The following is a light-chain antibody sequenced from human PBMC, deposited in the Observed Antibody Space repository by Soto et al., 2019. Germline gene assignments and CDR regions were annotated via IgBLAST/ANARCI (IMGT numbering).Light chain of an antibody. CDR1: NSDIGSYNL. V-gene: IGLV2-23*02. Sequence: QSALTQPASVSGSPGQSITISCTGTNSDIGSYNLVSWYQQHPGKAPKLMIYDVTKRPSGVSNRFSGSKSGNTASLTISGLQAEDEADYYCCSYACSDTYVFGTGTKVTVL. J-gene: IGLJ1*01. CDR3: CSYACSDTYV. CDR2: DVT.